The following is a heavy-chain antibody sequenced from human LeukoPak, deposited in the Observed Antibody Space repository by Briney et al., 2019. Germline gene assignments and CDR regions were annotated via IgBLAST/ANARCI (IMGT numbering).Heavy chain of an antibody. D-gene: IGHD5-12*01. V-gene: IGHV3-53*01. CDR3: ARDRGYSTSPYDAFDL. CDR1: GFTVSGYY. J-gene: IGHJ3*01. CDR2: IYSSGFT. Sequence: GGSLRLSCAASGFTVSGYYMTWVRQAPGKGLEWVSVIYSSGFTYYADSVRGRFTISRDNSKNTVYLQMNSLRAEDTAVYYCARDRGYSTSPYDAFDLWGQGTMVTVSS.